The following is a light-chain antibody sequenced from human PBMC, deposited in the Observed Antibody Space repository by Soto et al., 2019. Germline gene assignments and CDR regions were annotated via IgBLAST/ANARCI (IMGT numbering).Light chain of an antibody. Sequence: EITLTQSPGTLSVSPGESATLSCRASQNVLSNLAWYQQKPGQAPRLLIYGASTRATDIPARFSGSGSGTPFNLTIRRLASENFSIYYCQQYISWPRTFGRGTRVEI. J-gene: IGKJ1*01. CDR3: QQYISWPRT. CDR2: GAS. CDR1: QNVLSN. V-gene: IGKV3-15*01.